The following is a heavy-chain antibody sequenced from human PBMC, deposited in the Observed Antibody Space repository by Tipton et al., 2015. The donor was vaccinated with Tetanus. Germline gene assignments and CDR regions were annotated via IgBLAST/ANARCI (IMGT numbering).Heavy chain of an antibody. J-gene: IGHJ4*02. CDR1: GGSLSSLL. Sequence: LRLSCTVSGGSLSSLLWTWTRLSPGKGLEWIGYIDHSGNTNYNPSLRSRVTMSLDTSKNQFSLNLSSVTAADTAVYFCARQEPPRRFFYDSSGSSGWGQGILVTVSS. D-gene: IGHD3-22*01. CDR3: ARQEPPRRFFYDSSGSSG. V-gene: IGHV4-59*08. CDR2: IDHSGNT.